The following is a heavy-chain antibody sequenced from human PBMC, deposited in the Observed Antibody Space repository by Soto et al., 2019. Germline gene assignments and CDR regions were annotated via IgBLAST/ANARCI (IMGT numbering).Heavy chain of an antibody. CDR3: AKTRLLSVLDY. V-gene: IGHV3-23*01. D-gene: IGHD1-26*01. Sequence: EVQLLESGGGLVQPGGSLRLSCAASGFTFSSYAMSWVRQAPGKGLEWVSAISGSGGSSYYADSVKGLFTISRANSKNTLYLQMNSLRAEDTAVYYCAKTRLLSVLDYWGQGTLVTVSS. CDR2: ISGSGGSS. J-gene: IGHJ4*02. CDR1: GFTFSSYA.